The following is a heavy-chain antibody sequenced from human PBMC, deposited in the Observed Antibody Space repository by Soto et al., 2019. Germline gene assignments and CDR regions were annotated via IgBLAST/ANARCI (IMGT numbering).Heavy chain of an antibody. D-gene: IGHD2-15*01. J-gene: IGHJ4*02. CDR2: ISAYNGNT. CDR1: GYTFTSYG. Sequence: QVQLVQSGAEVKKPGASVKVSCKASGYTFTSYGISWVRQAPGQGLEWMGWISAYNGNTNYAQKLQDRVTMTTDTSTSTAYMELRSLRSDDTAVYYCARVEDIVVVVAASLDYWGQGPLVTVSS. V-gene: IGHV1-18*01. CDR3: ARVEDIVVVVAASLDY.